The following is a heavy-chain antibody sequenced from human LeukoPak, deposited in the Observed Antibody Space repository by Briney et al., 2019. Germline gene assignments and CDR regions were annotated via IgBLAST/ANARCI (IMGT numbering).Heavy chain of an antibody. V-gene: IGHV4-61*02. CDR3: ARGDRDGYIDY. J-gene: IGHJ4*02. Sequence: NPSETLSLTCSVSGGSMTYGSYYWSWIRQPAGKGLEWIGRIYISGSTNYNPSLKSRVTISVDKSKNQFSLKLSSVTAADTAVYYCARGDRDGYIDYWGQGTLVTVSS. CDR2: IYISGST. CDR1: GGSMTYGSYY. D-gene: IGHD5-24*01.